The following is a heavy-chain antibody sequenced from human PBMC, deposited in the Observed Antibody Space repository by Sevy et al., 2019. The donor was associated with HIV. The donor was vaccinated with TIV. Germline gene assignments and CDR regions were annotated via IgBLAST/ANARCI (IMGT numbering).Heavy chain of an antibody. CDR3: ASERGYSGYDFGDYVWGSYPNDY. D-gene: IGHD3-16*02. J-gene: IGHJ4*02. V-gene: IGHV3-30-3*01. CDR2: ISYDGSNK. CDR1: GFTFSSYA. Sequence: GGSLRLSCAASGFTFSSYAMHWVRQAPGKGLEWVALISYDGSNKYYADSVKGRFTISRDNSKNTLYLQMNSLRAEDTAVYYCASERGYSGYDFGDYVWGSYPNDYWGQGTLVTVSS.